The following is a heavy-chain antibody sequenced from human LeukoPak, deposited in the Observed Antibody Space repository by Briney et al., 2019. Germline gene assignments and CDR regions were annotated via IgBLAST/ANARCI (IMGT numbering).Heavy chain of an antibody. Sequence: GASVKVSCKASGYTFTSYGISWVRQAPGQGLEWMGWISAYNGKTNYAQKLQGRVTMTTDTSTSTAYMELRSLRSDDTAVYHCARGGSFVPAPFTWFDPWGQGTLVTVSS. V-gene: IGHV1-18*01. CDR3: ARGGSFVPAPFTWFDP. D-gene: IGHD2-15*01. J-gene: IGHJ5*02. CDR1: GYTFTSYG. CDR2: ISAYNGKT.